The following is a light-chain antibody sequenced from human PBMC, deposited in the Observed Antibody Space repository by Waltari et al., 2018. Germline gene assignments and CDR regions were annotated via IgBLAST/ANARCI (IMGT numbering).Light chain of an antibody. CDR1: QSLLYRPNKKND. CDR3: QHYSNTPYT. Sequence: DIVMTQSPDSLAVSLGERATIHCKSSQSLLYRPNKKNDLAWYQQKPGQPPKLLSYWASTRESGVPDRFSGSGSGTEFTLTISSLQAEDVAVYFCQHYSNTPYTFGQGTKLEIK. J-gene: IGKJ2*01. CDR2: WAS. V-gene: IGKV4-1*01.